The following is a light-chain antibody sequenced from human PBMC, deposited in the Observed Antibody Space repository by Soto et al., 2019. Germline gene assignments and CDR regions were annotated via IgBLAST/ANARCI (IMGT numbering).Light chain of an antibody. Sequence: IQMTQSPSTLSASVGDRVTITCQASQTISNWLAWYQQKPGKAPKLLIYKASTLESGVPSRFSGSGSGTEXXXXXXXXXXXXXXTYYCQQYNXYSQTFGXGTXV. CDR1: QTISNW. J-gene: IGKJ1*01. CDR3: QQYNXYSQT. CDR2: KAS. V-gene: IGKV1-5*03.